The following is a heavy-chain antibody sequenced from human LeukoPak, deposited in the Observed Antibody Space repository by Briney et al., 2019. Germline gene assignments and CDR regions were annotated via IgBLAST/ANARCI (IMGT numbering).Heavy chain of an antibody. Sequence: GSLRLSCAASGFTVSDNYMSWVRQAPGKGLEWVSVMYSRGDTYYADSVKGRFTFSRDISKNTLYLQMNGLRTEDTAMYYCARDAPQVPAAGVLASWGQGTLVTVSS. CDR1: GFTVSDNY. V-gene: IGHV3-53*01. J-gene: IGHJ5*02. D-gene: IGHD6-13*01. CDR3: ARDAPQVPAAGVLAS. CDR2: MYSRGDT.